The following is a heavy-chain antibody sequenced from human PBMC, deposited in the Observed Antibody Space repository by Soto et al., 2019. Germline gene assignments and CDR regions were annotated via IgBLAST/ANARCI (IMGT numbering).Heavy chain of an antibody. Sequence: SETLSLTCTVSGGSISSYYWSWIRQHPGKGLEWIGYIYYSGSTYYNPSLKSRLTISVDSSKNQFSLNLSSVTAADTAVYYCAGAGNLGYWYFDLWGRGTLVTVSS. V-gene: IGHV4-59*06. CDR1: GGSISSYY. CDR3: AGAGNLGYWYFDL. D-gene: IGHD3-10*01. CDR2: IYYSGST. J-gene: IGHJ2*01.